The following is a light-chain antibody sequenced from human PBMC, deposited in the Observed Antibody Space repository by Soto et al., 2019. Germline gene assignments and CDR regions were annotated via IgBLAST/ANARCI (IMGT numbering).Light chain of an antibody. CDR1: QSVRSN. V-gene: IGKV3-15*01. Sequence: EIVMTQSPATLSVSPGERATLSCRASQSVRSNLAWYQQKPGQAPRVLIYGASTRAAGTPARFSGSGSGTEFTLTFSSLQSEDFAVYYCQQYNNWLPLPFGGGTKVDIK. J-gene: IGKJ4*01. CDR3: QQYNNWLPLP. CDR2: GAS.